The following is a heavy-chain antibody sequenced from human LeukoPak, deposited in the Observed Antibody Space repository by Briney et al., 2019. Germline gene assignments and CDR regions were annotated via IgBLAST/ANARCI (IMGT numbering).Heavy chain of an antibody. CDR2: INHSGST. D-gene: IGHD1-26*01. J-gene: IGHJ4*02. CDR1: GGSFSGYY. Sequence: PSETLSLTCAVYGGSFSGYYWSWIRQPPGKGLEWIGEINHSGSTNYNPSLKSRVTISVDTSKNQFSLKLSSVTAADTAVYYCARVFDVGEAVGAIDYWGQGTLVTVSS. CDR3: ARVFDVGEAVGAIDY. V-gene: IGHV4-34*01.